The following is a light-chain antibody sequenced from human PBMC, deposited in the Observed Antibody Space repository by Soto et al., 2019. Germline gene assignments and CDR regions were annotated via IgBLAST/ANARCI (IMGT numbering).Light chain of an antibody. CDR2: YDS. Sequence: SYELTQPPSVSVAPGKTARITCGGNNIGSKSVHGYQQKPSQAPVLVIYYDSDRPSGIPERFSGSNSGNTATLTISRVEAGDEADYYCQVWDRSSDHVVFGGGTKVTVL. CDR3: QVWDRSSDHVV. V-gene: IGLV3-21*04. CDR1: NIGSKS. J-gene: IGLJ2*01.